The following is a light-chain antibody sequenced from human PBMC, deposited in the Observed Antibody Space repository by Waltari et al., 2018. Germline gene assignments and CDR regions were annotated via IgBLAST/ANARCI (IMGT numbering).Light chain of an antibody. V-gene: IGKV1-8*01. CDR3: QQYSTYPPWT. J-gene: IGKJ1*01. CDR1: QDIFNY. CDR2: AAS. Sequence: AIRMTQSPSSFSASPGDRVTITCRASQDIFNYLAWYHQKPGIAPKLLISAASTLHSGVPSRFSGSGSGTDFTLTISSLQSEDFAPYYCQQYSTYPPWTFGQGTKVEI.